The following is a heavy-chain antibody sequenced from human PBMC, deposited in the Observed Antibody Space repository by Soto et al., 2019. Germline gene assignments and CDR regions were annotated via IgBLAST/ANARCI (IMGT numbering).Heavy chain of an antibody. Sequence: GESLKISCKGSGYTFTNYWIGWVRQMPGKGPEWMGIIYPGDSDTKYNPSFQGQVTISADKSITTTYLQWSSLKASDTAIYYCAASIFYYGMDVWGQGTTVTVSS. J-gene: IGHJ6*02. V-gene: IGHV5-51*01. CDR1: GYTFTNYW. CDR2: IYPGDSDT. CDR3: AASIFYYGMDV.